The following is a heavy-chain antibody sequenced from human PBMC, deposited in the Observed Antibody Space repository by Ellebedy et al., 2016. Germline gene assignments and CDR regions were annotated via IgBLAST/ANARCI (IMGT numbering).Heavy chain of an antibody. CDR3: AKWNGDWHAFDV. CDR2: VFHTGTT. Sequence: SETLSLTCTVSSDSVSNYYWNWMPRPPGKGLEWIGFVFHTGTTSYNPSLRGRVSMSVDTSKNQFSLRLTSVTAADTAVYYCAKWNGDWHAFDVWGQGTMVTVSS. D-gene: IGHD1-1*01. J-gene: IGHJ3*01. V-gene: IGHV4-59*02. CDR1: SDSVSNYY.